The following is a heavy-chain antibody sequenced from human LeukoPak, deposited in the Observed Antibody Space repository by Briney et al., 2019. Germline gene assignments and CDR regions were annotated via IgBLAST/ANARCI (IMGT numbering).Heavy chain of an antibody. D-gene: IGHD5-12*01. CDR1: GGSISSYY. J-gene: IGHJ4*02. CDR2: IYYSGST. V-gene: IGHV4-59*08. Sequence: PSETLSLTCTVSGGSISSYYWSWIRQPPGKGLEWIGYIYYSGSTNYNPSLKNRVTISVDTSKNQFSLKLISVTAADTAVYYCARHEATGFYYFDYWGQGTLVTVSS. CDR3: ARHEATGFYYFDY.